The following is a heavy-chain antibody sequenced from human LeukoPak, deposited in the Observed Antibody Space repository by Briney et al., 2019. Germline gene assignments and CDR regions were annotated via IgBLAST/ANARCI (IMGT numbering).Heavy chain of an antibody. V-gene: IGHV3-15*01. CDR3: TTVTSYDSSSFDY. CDR1: GFTFSNAW. CDR2: IKSKTDGGTT. Sequence: PGGSLRLSCAASGFTFSNAWMSWVRRAPGKGLEWVGRIKSKTDGGTTDYAAPVKGRFTISRDDSKNTLYLQMNSLKTEDTAVYYCTTVTSYDSSSFDYWGQGTLVTVPS. D-gene: IGHD3-22*01. J-gene: IGHJ4*02.